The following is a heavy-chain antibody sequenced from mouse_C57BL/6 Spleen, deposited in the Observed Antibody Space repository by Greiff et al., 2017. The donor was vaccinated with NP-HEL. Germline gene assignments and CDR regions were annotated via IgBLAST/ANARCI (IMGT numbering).Heavy chain of an antibody. CDR1: GYAFTNYL. D-gene: IGHD4-1*01. CDR3: ARGDGHWGY. Sequence: VQLQQSGAELVRPGTSVKVSCKASGYAFTNYLIEWVKQRPGQGLEWIGVINPGSGGTNYNEKFKGKATLTADKSSSTAYMQLSSLTSEDSAVYFCARGDGHWGYWGQGTTLTVSS. CDR2: INPGSGGT. V-gene: IGHV1-54*01. J-gene: IGHJ2*01.